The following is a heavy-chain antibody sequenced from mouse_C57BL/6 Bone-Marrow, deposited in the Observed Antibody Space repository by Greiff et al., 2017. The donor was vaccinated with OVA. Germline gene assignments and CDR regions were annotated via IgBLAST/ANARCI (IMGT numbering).Heavy chain of an antibody. Sequence: QVLLQQSGAELVKPGASVKLSCKASGYTFTEYPIPWVQQVSGQGLEWLGWFYPGGGSIKYHEKFKDRSTLSTDKSSSIVYMELSRLTSEDAAVYFCARHYDGYYAFAYGGQGTLVTVSA. CDR2: FYPGGGSI. J-gene: IGHJ3*01. V-gene: IGHV1-62-2*01. CDR3: ARHYDGYYAFAY. D-gene: IGHD2-3*01. CDR1: GYTFTEYP.